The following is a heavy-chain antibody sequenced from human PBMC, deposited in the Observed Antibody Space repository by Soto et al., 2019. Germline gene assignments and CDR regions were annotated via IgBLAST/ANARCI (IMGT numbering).Heavy chain of an antibody. CDR1: GFTFSDYY. J-gene: IGHJ4*02. Sequence: GGSLRLSCAASGFTFSDYYMSWIRQAPGKGLEWVSYISSSGSTIYYADSVKGRFTISRDNAKNSLYLQMNSLRAEDTAVYYCARDRGIYGYDMVVGDLDFWGKGSLVTVSS. CDR3: ARDRGIYGYDMVVGDLDF. V-gene: IGHV3-11*01. CDR2: ISSSGSTI. D-gene: IGHD5-12*01.